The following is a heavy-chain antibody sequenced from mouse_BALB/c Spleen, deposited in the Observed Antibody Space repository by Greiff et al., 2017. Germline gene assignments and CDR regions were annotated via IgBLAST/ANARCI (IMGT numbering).Heavy chain of an antibody. J-gene: IGHJ1*01. CDR1: GYTFTDYN. D-gene: IGHD1-1*01. CDR2: IYPYNGGT. CDR3: ARGITTVVATGGGLDV. V-gene: IGHV1S29*02. Sequence: EVQLQQSGPELVKPGASVKISCKASGYTFTDYNMHWVKQSHGKSLEWIGYIYPYNGGTGYNQKFKSKATLTVDNSSSTAYMELRSLTSEDSAVYYGARGITTVVATGGGLDVWGAGTTVTVSS.